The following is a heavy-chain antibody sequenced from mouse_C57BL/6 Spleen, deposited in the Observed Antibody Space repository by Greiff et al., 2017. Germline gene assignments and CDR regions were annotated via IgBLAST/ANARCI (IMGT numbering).Heavy chain of an antibody. CDR3: AGGDYDYDWYFDD. J-gene: IGHJ1*03. CDR2: ISSGSSTI. Sequence: EVQRVESGGGLVKPGGSLKLSCAASGFTFSDYGMHWVRQAPEKGLEWVAYISSGSSTIYYADTVKGRFTISRDNAKNTLFLQMTSLRSEDTAMYYCAGGDYDYDWYFDDWGTGTTVTVSS. V-gene: IGHV5-17*01. CDR1: GFTFSDYG. D-gene: IGHD2-4*01.